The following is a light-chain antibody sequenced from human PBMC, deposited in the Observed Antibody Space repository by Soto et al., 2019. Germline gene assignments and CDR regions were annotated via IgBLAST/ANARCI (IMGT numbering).Light chain of an antibody. CDR2: EVS. V-gene: IGLV2-14*01. CDR1: SSDVGGYNY. Sequence: QSALTQPASVSGSPGQSITISCSGTSSDVGGYNYVSWYQQHPGKAPKLMIDEVSNRPSGVSNRFSGSKSGNTASLTISGLQAEDEADYYCSSYTSSSTYGFGTGTKLTVL. CDR3: SSYTSSSTYG. J-gene: IGLJ1*01.